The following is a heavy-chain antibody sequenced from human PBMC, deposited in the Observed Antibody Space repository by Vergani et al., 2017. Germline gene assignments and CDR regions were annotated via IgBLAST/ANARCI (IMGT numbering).Heavy chain of an antibody. V-gene: IGHV1-69*18. CDR3: ASGKDTAMAIPTYYYYGMDV. CDR2: IIPIFGTA. D-gene: IGHD5-18*01. CDR1: GGTFSSYA. J-gene: IGHJ6*02. Sequence: QVQLVQSGAEVKKPGSSVKVSCKASGGTFSSYAISWVRQAPGQGLEWMGRIIPIFGTANYAQKFQGRVTITADESTSTAYMELSSLRSEDTAVYYCASGKDTAMAIPTYYYYGMDVWGQWTTVTVSS.